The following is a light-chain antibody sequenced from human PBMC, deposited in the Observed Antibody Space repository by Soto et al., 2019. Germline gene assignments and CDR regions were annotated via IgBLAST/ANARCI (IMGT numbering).Light chain of an antibody. CDR2: DAS. J-gene: IGKJ3*01. CDR3: QQHDGVPQ. CDR1: QDITNQ. Sequence: DIQMTQSPSSPSASVGDTVTITCQASQDITNQLNLYQQKPGTAPKLLIYDASHLETGVPSRFSGSGSGTYFTLTISSLQPEDIATYYCQQHDGVPQFGPGTKVDF. V-gene: IGKV1-33*01.